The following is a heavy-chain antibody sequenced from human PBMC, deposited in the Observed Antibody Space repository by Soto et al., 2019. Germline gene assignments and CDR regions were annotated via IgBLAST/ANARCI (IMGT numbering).Heavy chain of an antibody. CDR1: GGSISSGGYY. Sequence: QVQLQESGPGLVKPSQTLSLTCTVSGGSISSGGYYWSWIRQHPGKGLEWIGYIYYSGSTYYNPSLKSRVTKSVDTSKNPFSLKLSSVTAADTAVYYCARSSTGANYFDYWGQGTLVTVSS. J-gene: IGHJ4*02. CDR2: IYYSGST. V-gene: IGHV4-31*03. CDR3: ARSSTGANYFDY. D-gene: IGHD2-2*01.